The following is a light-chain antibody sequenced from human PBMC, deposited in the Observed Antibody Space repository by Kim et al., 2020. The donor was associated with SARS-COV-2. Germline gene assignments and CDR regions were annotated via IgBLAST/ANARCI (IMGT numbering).Light chain of an antibody. CDR3: QQYNSYIWT. Sequence: DIQMTQSPSTLSASVGDRVTITCRASQSVNTWLAWYQQKPGKAPKVLIYVASNLESGLPSRFSGSGSGTEFTLTISSLQPDDVATYYCQQYNSYIWTFGQGTKVDIK. J-gene: IGKJ1*01. CDR2: VAS. CDR1: QSVNTW. V-gene: IGKV1-5*03.